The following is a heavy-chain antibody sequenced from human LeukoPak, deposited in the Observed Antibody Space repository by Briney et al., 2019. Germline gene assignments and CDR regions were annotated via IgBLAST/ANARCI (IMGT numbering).Heavy chain of an antibody. D-gene: IGHD6-13*01. Sequence: ASVKVSCKASGYTFTSYGISWVRQSPGQWLEWMGWISAYNGNTNYAQKLQGRVTMTTDTSTSTAYMELRGLRSDDTAVYYCAREGGGSSWYYFDYWGQGTLVTVS. V-gene: IGHV1-18*01. CDR1: GYTFTSYG. J-gene: IGHJ4*02. CDR3: AREGGGSSWYYFDY. CDR2: ISAYNGNT.